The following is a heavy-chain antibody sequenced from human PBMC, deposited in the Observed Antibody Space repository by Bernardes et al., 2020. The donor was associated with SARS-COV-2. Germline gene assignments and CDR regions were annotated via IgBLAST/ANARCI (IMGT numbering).Heavy chain of an antibody. Sequence: SETLSLTCTVSGDSISSRTYYWGWIRQSPGKGLEWIGSIYYTGGTYYNPSLKGRVTISVDTSKNQFSLRLSSPTAADAGVYYFARHPRRLQVSGSWFDPWGQGTLVNVSS. J-gene: IGHJ5*02. D-gene: IGHD1-26*01. CDR2: IYYTGGT. V-gene: IGHV4-39*01. CDR1: GDSISSRTYY. CDR3: ARHPRRLQVSGSWFDP.